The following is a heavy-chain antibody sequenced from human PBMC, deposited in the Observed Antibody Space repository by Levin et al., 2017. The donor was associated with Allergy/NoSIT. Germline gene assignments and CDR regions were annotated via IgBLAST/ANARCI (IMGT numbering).Heavy chain of an antibody. Sequence: PGGSLRLSCKASGYTFITYYLHWVRQAPGQGLEWMGTINPSGGSTTYAQKFQDRVTMTRDRSTSTVYMELSSLRSEDTAMYYCAGQGLSIQAGGTYNYYYMDVWGKGTAVTVSS. V-gene: IGHV1-46*01. D-gene: IGHD6-13*01. CDR3: AGQGLSIQAGGTYNYYYMDV. CDR1: GYTFITYY. J-gene: IGHJ6*03. CDR2: INPSGGST.